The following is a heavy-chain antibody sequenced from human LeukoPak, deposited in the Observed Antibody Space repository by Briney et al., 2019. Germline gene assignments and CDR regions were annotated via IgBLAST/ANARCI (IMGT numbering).Heavy chain of an antibody. D-gene: IGHD2-15*01. CDR2: IYYSGST. J-gene: IGHJ4*02. CDR3: ARVLGYCSGGSCYSTSFDY. CDR1: GGSISSYY. V-gene: IGHV4-59*13. Sequence: SETLSLTCTVSGGSISSYYWSWIRQPPGKGLEWLGNIYYSGSTNYNPSLKSRVTISVDTSKNQFSLKLSSVTAADTAVYYCARVLGYCSGGSCYSTSFDYWGQGTLVTVSS.